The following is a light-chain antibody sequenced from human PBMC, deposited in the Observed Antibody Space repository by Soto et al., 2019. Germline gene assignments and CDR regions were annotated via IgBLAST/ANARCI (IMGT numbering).Light chain of an antibody. CDR2: GAS. CDR1: QTVSITY. V-gene: IGKV3-20*01. CDR3: QQYGSSPLIS. J-gene: IGKJ5*01. Sequence: VLTQSPGTLSLSPGESATLSCRASQTVSITYLTWYQQKPGQAPRLLIFGASKRATGIPDRFSGSGAGRDFTLTISGLEPEDFAVYYWQQYGSSPLISFGQGTRLEIK.